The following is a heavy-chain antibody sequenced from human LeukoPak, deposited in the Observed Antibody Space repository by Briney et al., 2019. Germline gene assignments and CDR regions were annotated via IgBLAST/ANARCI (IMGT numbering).Heavy chain of an antibody. CDR1: GSAFTSYW. CDR3: ARDWKDPAAFDI. CDR2: INPGDSDT. D-gene: IGHD1-1*01. J-gene: IGHJ3*02. Sequence: GEPLHISCKASGSAFTSYWIGGVRRLPGRGLEWMAIINPGDSDTRYSPSFQGQVTISADKSISTAYLQWSSLKASDTAMYFCARDWKDPAAFDIWGQGRMVTVSS. V-gene: IGHV5-51*01.